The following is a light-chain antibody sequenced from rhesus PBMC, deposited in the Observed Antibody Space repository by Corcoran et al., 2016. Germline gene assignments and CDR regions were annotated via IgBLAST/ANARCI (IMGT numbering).Light chain of an antibody. CDR1: QGITND. CDR3: QHYYSTPYS. Sequence: DIQMTQSPSSLSASVGDRVTITCRASQGITNDLAWYQQKPGETPKLLIYEASSLQSGIPSRFSGSGSGTDFTLHISSLQPEDFATYYCQHYYSTPYSFGQGTKVEIK. CDR2: EAS. J-gene: IGKJ2*01. V-gene: IGKV1-25*01.